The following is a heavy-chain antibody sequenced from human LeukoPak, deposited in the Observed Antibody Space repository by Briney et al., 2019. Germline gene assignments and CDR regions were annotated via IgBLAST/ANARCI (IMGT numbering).Heavy chain of an antibody. D-gene: IGHD3-3*01. CDR2: INHSGST. CDR3: ARVTNDFWSGYSSSVTPYVYYYMDV. Sequence: SETLSLTCAVYGGSFSGYYWSWIRQPPGKGLEWIGEINHSGSTNYNPSLKSRVTISVDTSKNQFSLKLSSVTAADTAVYYCARVTNDFWSGYSSSVTPYVYYYMDVWGKWTTVTASS. V-gene: IGHV4-34*01. CDR1: GGSFSGYY. J-gene: IGHJ6*03.